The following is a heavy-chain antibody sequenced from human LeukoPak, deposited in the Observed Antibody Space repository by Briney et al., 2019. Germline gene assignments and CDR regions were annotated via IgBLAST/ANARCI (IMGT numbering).Heavy chain of an antibody. CDR3: ATEGLYGSGSKGTH. CDR1: GGSISSGGYY. CDR2: IYHSGST. Sequence: SETLSLTCTVSGGSISSGGYYWSWIRQPPGKGLEWIGNIYHSGSTYYNPSLKSRVTISIDRSKNQFSLKLSSVTAADTAMYYCATEGLYGSGSKGTHWGQGTLVTVSS. V-gene: IGHV4-30-2*01. J-gene: IGHJ4*02. D-gene: IGHD6-19*01.